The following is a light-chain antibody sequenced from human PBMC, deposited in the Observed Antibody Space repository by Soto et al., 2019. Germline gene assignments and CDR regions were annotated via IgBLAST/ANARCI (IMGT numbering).Light chain of an antibody. Sequence: QSVLTQPPSASGTPGQRVTISCSGSSSNIGSNYVYWYQQLPGTVPQLLIYRNNERPSGVPDRFSGSKSGTSASLAISGLRSGDEADYYCAAWDDSLSGVVFGGGTQLTVL. CDR1: SSNIGSNY. V-gene: IGLV1-47*01. CDR3: AAWDDSLSGVV. CDR2: RNN. J-gene: IGLJ2*01.